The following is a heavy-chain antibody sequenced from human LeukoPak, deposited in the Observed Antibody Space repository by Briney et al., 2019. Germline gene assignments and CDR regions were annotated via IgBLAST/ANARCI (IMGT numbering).Heavy chain of an antibody. D-gene: IGHD6-13*01. J-gene: IGHJ4*02. CDR3: ARHGSSSWYLAYFDY. CDR2: INHSGST. V-gene: IGHV4-34*01. Sequence: SETLSLTCAVYGGSFSGYYWSWIRQPPGKGLEWIGEINHSGSTNYNPSLKSRVTISVDTSKNQFSLKLSSVTAADTAVYYSARHGSSSWYLAYFDYWGQGTLVTVSS. CDR1: GGSFSGYY.